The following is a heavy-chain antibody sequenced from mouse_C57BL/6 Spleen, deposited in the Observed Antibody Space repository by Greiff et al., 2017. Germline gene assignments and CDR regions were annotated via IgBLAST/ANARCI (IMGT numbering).Heavy chain of an antibody. CDR2: IYPGSGNT. D-gene: IGHD2-4*01. J-gene: IGHJ4*01. V-gene: IGHV1-76*01. CDR1: GYTFTDYY. Sequence: QVQLKQSGAELVRPGASVKLSCKASGYTFTDYYINWVKQRPGQGLEWIARIYPGSGNTYYNEKFKGKATLTAEKSSSTAYMQLSSLTSEDSAVYFCARWGTMNAMDYWGQGTSVTVSS. CDR3: ARWGTMNAMDY.